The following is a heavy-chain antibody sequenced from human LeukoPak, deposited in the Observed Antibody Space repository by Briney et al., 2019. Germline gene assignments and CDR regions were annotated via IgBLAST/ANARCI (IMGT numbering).Heavy chain of an antibody. CDR1: GYTFSTYA. D-gene: IGHD2-2*01. J-gene: IGHJ4*02. CDR3: ARSYIVVVPAVYFDY. Sequence: ASVKVSCKTSGYTFSTYAIQWVRQAPVQRLEWMGWINGGDGNTKFSQKFQGRVTITRDTSASSSYMELSSLRSEETAVYYCARSYIVVVPAVYFDYWGQGTLVTVSS. CDR2: INGGDGNT. V-gene: IGHV1-3*01.